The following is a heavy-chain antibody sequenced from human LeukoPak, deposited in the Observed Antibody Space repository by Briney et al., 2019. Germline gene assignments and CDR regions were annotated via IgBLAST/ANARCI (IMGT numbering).Heavy chain of an antibody. J-gene: IGHJ4*02. CDR1: EGTCSSYA. V-gene: IGHV1-69*06. CDR2: IIPIFGTA. CDR3: VLAVAGKGGDY. Sequence: SVKVSCKASEGTCSSYAISWVRQAPGQGLEWMGGIIPIFGTANYAQKFQGRVTITADKSTSTAYMELSSLRSEDTAVYYCVLAVAGKGGDYWGQGTLVTVSS. D-gene: IGHD6-19*01.